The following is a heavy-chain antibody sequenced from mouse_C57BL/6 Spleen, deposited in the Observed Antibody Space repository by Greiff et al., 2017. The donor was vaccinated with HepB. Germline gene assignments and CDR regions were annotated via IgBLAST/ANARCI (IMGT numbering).Heavy chain of an antibody. CDR1: GFTFSSYA. Sequence: EVKLVESGGGLVKPGGSLKLSCAASGFTFSSYAMSWVRQTPEKRLEWVATISDGGSYTYYPDNVKGRFTISRDNAKNNLYLQMSHLKSEDTAMYYCARGGGSSYWYFDVWGTGTTVTVSS. CDR2: ISDGGSYT. CDR3: ARGGGSSYWYFDV. J-gene: IGHJ1*03. V-gene: IGHV5-4*03. D-gene: IGHD1-1*01.